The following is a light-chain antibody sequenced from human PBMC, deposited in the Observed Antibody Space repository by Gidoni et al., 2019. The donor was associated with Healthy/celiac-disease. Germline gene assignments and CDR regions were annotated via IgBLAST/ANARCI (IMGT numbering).Light chain of an antibody. CDR1: SSNTGAGYE. J-gene: IGLJ2*01. CDR2: GNS. CDR3: QSYNSSLSAYVV. Sequence: QSVLTQPHSVSGAPGQRVTISCTGSSSNTGAGYEVHWYQQLPVTAPKLLIYGNSNRPSGVPDRFSGSKSGTSASLAITGLQAEDEADYYCQSYNSSLSAYVVFGGGTKLTVL. V-gene: IGLV1-40*01.